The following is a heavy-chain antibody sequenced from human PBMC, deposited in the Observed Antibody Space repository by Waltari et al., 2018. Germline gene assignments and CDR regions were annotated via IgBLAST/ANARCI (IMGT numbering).Heavy chain of an antibody. CDR3: ASGSWLDAFDI. V-gene: IGHV4-59*08. CDR2: IYYSGST. CDR1: GGSISSYS. Sequence: QVQLQESGPGLMKPSETLSLTCTVSGGSISSYSWSWIRQPPGKGLEWIGIYYSGSTNYNPSCKSRVTISVATSKTHFSLKLRSVTAADTAVYYCASGSWLDAFDIWGQGTMVTVSS. J-gene: IGHJ3*02. D-gene: IGHD6-13*01.